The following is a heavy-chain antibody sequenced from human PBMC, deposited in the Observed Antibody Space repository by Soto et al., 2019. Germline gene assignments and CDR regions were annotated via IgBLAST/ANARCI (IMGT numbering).Heavy chain of an antibody. CDR1: GFTFSSYS. J-gene: IGHJ4*02. CDR3: ARDRGGSSSWIDY. Sequence: EVQLVESGGGLVQPGGSLRLSCAASGFTFSSYSMNWVRQAPGKGLEWVSYISSSSSTIYYADSVKGRFTISRDNAKNSLYRQMNSLRAEDTAVYYCARDRGGSSSWIDYWGQGTLVTVSS. V-gene: IGHV3-48*01. CDR2: ISSSSSTI. D-gene: IGHD6-13*01.